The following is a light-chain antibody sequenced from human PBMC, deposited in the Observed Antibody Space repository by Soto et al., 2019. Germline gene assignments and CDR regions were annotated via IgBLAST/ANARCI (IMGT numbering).Light chain of an antibody. Sequence: EIVMTQSPATLSVSPGERATLSCRASQSITGNLTWYQQKPGQAPRLLIYGASTRATGIPDRFSGGGSGTDFALTIRRLEPEDFAVYFCQQYYTSPWTLGQGTKV. CDR1: QSITGN. J-gene: IGKJ1*01. CDR3: QQYYTSPWT. V-gene: IGKV3D-15*02. CDR2: GAS.